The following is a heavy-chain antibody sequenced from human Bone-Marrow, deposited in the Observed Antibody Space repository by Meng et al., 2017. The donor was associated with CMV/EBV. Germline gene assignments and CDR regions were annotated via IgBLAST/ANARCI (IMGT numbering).Heavy chain of an antibody. CDR3: ARICSSTSCYTGIRTVTLYGMDV. CDR1: GFTFSSYA. V-gene: IGHV3-9*01. Sequence: SLKISCAASGFTFSSYAMSWVRQAPGKGLEWVSSISWNSDSIDYADSVKGRFSISRDNAKNSLYLQMNSLRSEDTAVYYCARICSSTSCYTGIRTVTLYGMDVWGQGTTVTGYS. J-gene: IGHJ6*01. D-gene: IGHD2-2*02. CDR2: ISWNSDSI.